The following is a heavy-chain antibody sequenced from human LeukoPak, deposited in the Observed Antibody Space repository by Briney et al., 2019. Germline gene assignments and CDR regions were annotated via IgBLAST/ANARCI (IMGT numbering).Heavy chain of an antibody. V-gene: IGHV1-46*01. CDR3: ARDRTLETTVTTEMSD. J-gene: IGHJ4*02. Sequence: ASMKVSCKASGYTFTSYYMHWVRQAPGQGLEWMGIINPSGGSTSYAQKFQGRVTMTRDTSTSTVYMELSSLRSEDTAVYYCARDRTLETTVTTEMSDWGQGTLDTVSS. CDR1: GYTFTSYY. D-gene: IGHD4-17*01. CDR2: INPSGGST.